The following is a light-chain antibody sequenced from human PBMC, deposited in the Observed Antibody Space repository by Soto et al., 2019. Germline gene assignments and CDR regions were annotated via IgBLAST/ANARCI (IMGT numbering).Light chain of an antibody. J-gene: IGKJ1*01. CDR2: AAS. Sequence: DIQMTQSPSSLSASVGDRVTITCRASQGISNYLAWYQQKPGKVPKLLIYAASTLQSGVPSRFSGSGSGTDSTPTISSLQAEDVATYCCQKYNSAPRTFGQGTKVEIK. V-gene: IGKV1-27*01. CDR1: QGISNY. CDR3: QKYNSAPRT.